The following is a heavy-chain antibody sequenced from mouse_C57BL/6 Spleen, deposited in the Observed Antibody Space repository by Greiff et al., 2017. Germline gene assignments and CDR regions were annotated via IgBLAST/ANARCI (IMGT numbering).Heavy chain of an antibody. CDR3: ARSVVPHYFDY. CDR2: IHPNSGST. Sequence: VQLQQPGAELVKPVASVKLSCKASGYTFTSYWMHWVKQRPGQGLEWIGMIHPNSGSTNYNEKFKSKATLTVDKSSSTAYMQLSSLTSEDSAVYYCARSVVPHYFDYWGQGTTLTVSS. CDR1: GYTFTSYW. V-gene: IGHV1-64*01. J-gene: IGHJ2*01. D-gene: IGHD1-1*01.